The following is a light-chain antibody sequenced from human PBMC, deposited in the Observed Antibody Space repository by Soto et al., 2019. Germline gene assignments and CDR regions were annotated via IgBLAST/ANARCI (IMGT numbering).Light chain of an antibody. V-gene: IGKV1-39*01. Sequence: DSQMTQSPSSLSASVGDRVTITCRASQCISSYLTWYQQQPGKAPVLLIFAASSLQRGVPSRFSGGGSGTDFTLTIRSLQPEDFAPYYCQQSYSTPRTVGQGTTVDSK. CDR2: AAS. CDR3: QQSYSTPRT. J-gene: IGKJ1*01. CDR1: QCISSY.